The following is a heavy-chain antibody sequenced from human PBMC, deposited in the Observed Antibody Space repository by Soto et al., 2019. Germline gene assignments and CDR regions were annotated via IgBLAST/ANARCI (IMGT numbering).Heavy chain of an antibody. Sequence: PGGSLRLSCAASGFTFDDYAMHWVRQAPGKGLEWVAGISWNSGSIGYADSVKGRFTISRDNAKNSLYLQMNSPRAEDTALYYCAKDIGSATAAGAVDIWAEGTMVTVSS. CDR2: ISWNSGSI. CDR3: AKDIGSATAAGAVDI. J-gene: IGHJ3*02. CDR1: GFTFDDYA. D-gene: IGHD2-15*01. V-gene: IGHV3-9*01.